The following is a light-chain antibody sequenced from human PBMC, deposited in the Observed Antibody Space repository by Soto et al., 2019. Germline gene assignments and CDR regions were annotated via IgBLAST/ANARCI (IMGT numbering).Light chain of an antibody. Sequence: DIQTTQSPSTLSASVGDRVTITCRASQSISSWLAWFQQQPGRPPKYVIQAATMLQSGFPSRFAGSGSGRDFTLTIHTLQPEDSATYYCLQVANFPRTFGQGTKVDIK. V-gene: IGKV1-12*01. CDR3: LQVANFPRT. CDR1: QSISSW. J-gene: IGKJ1*01. CDR2: AAT.